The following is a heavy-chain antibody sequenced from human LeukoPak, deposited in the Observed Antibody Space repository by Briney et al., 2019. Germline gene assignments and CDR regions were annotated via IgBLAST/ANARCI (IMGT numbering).Heavy chain of an antibody. V-gene: IGHV4-59*01. CDR1: GGSISSFY. Sequence: SETLSLTCTVSGGSISSFYWSWIRQPPGKGLEWIGYIYYEGNTNYSPSLTGRVTISLDTSKNQFSLKLSSLTAADTAVYYCARSYSSGSYYSPFDPWGQGTLVTVSS. CDR3: ARSYSSGSYYSPFDP. D-gene: IGHD3-10*01. J-gene: IGHJ5*02. CDR2: IYYEGNT.